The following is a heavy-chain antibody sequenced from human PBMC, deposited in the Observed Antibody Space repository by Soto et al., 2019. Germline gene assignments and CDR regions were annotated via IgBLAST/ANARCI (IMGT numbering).Heavy chain of an antibody. V-gene: IGHV3-74*01. CDR1: GFTFSNYW. Sequence: EVQLVESGGGLVQPGGSLRLSCAASGFTFSNYWMHWVRQAPGKGLEWVSRINSAGSSTSYADSLKGQFTISRDNAKTTLYMQMNSLRAEATAVYCCERLYYDFWSGYYNPGGTDVWGQGTTVTVS. D-gene: IGHD3-3*01. CDR3: ERLYYDFWSGYYNPGGTDV. J-gene: IGHJ6*02. CDR2: INSAGSST.